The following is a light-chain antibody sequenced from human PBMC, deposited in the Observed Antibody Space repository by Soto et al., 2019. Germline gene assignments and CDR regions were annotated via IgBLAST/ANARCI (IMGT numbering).Light chain of an antibody. Sequence: QSVMTQPPSVSAATGQSDTIFCSGRSSNIGGNSVSWYQQLPGTAPKLLIYDDNKRPSGIPDRFSGSKSGTSATLGITGFQTGDEADYYCGSWDSSLSAYVFGTGTKLTVL. V-gene: IGLV1-51*01. J-gene: IGLJ1*01. CDR3: GSWDSSLSAYV. CDR2: DDN. CDR1: SSNIGGNS.